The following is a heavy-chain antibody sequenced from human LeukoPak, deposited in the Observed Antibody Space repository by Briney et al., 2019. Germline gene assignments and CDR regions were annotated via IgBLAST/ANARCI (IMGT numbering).Heavy chain of an antibody. CDR2: ITDSGSP. J-gene: IGHJ6*02. D-gene: IGHD6-19*01. CDR1: GGSVSGYC. Sequence: SETLSPTCAVYGGSVSGYCCGWVRQPPGKGLGWLGVITDSGSPNYNPSLKRRVTISVDTSKNQFSLKLSSVTAADTAVYYCARGRSGWYAYYYYYGMDVWGQGTTVTVSS. CDR3: ARGRSGWYAYYYYYGMDV. V-gene: IGHV4-34*01.